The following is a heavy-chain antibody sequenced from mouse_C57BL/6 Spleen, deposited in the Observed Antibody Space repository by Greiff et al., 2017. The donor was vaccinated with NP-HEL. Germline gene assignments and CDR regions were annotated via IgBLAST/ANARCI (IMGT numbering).Heavy chain of an antibody. J-gene: IGHJ2*01. CDR3: ARLRYDGYYGY. V-gene: IGHV1-26*01. D-gene: IGHD2-3*01. CDR1: GYTFTDYY. Sequence: EVQLQQSGPELVKPGASVKISCKASGYTFTDYYMNWVKQSHGKSLEWIGDINPNNGGTSYNQKFKGKATLTVDKSSSTAYMELRSLTSEDSAVYYCARLRYDGYYGYWGQGTTLTVSS. CDR2: INPNNGGT.